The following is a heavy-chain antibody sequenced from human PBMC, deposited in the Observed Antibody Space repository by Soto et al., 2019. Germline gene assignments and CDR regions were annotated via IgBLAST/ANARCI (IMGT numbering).Heavy chain of an antibody. D-gene: IGHD2-8*02. J-gene: IGHJ5*02. V-gene: IGHV3-7*02. Sequence: EVQLVESGGGLVQPGGSLRLSCAASGFTFSGYWMTWVRQAPGKGLEGVANISPDGSEEYYVDSVKGRFTISRDNAKNSVYLQMNSLRGEDTALYYCTLDLNHDTGPWGQGTQVTVSS. CDR3: TLDLNHDTGP. CDR2: ISPDGSEE. CDR1: GFTFSGYW.